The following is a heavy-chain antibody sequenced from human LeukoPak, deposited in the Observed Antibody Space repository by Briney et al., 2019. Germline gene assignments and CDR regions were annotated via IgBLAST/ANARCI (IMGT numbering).Heavy chain of an antibody. CDR3: ARAPEWGKSNYYYYYMDV. CDR1: GYTFTSYD. V-gene: IGHV1-8*01. Sequence: ASVKVSRKASGYTFTSYDINWVRQATGQGLEWMGWMNPNSGNTGYAQKFQGRVTMTRNSSISTAYMELSSLRSEDTAVYYCARAPEWGKSNYYYYYMDVWGKGTTVTVSS. J-gene: IGHJ6*03. CDR2: MNPNSGNT. D-gene: IGHD1-26*01.